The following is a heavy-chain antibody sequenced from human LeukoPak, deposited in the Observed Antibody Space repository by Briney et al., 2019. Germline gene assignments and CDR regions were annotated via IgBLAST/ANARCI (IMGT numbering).Heavy chain of an antibody. CDR2: IGGSGGST. CDR3: AKCRVATRLCYYYMDV. V-gene: IGHV3-23*01. Sequence: GGSLRLSCAASGFTFSSYAMSWVRQAPGKGLEWVSAIGGSGGSTYYADSVKGRFTICRDNSKNTLYLQMNSLRAEDTAVYYCAKCRVATRLCYYYMDVWGKGTTVTVSS. CDR1: GFTFSSYA. J-gene: IGHJ6*03. D-gene: IGHD5-12*01.